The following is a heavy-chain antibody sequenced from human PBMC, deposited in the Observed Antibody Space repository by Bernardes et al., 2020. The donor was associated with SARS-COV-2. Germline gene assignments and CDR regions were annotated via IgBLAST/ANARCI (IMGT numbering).Heavy chain of an antibody. D-gene: IGHD3-10*01. J-gene: IGHJ6*02. CDR3: ARTGVGMDV. CDR1: GYMFTSYD. Sequence: ASVKVSCKASGYMFTSYDINWVRQAPGQGLEWVGWMNPSSGKTGYAQKFQGRVTLTRDTSTTTAHMELTSLNSEDTAVYYCARTGVGMDVWGPGTTVTGSS. V-gene: IGHV1-8*01. CDR2: MNPSSGKT.